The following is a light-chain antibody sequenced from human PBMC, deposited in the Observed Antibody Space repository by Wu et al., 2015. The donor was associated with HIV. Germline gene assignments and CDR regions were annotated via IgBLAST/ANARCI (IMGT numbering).Light chain of an antibody. CDR1: QGISKS. Sequence: DIQMTQSPSSLSASVGDRVTITCRASQGISKSLAWYQQKPGKAPKLLLYATSRLESGVPSRFSGSGSVTDYTLTISSLQPEDFVTYYCQQYYSTPXTFGGGTKVEIK. V-gene: IGKV1-NL1*01. J-gene: IGKJ4*01. CDR2: ATS. CDR3: QQYYSTPXT.